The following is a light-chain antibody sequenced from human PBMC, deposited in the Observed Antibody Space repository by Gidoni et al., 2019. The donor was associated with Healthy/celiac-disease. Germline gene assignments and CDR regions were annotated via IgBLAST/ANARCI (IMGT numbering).Light chain of an antibody. Sequence: PGERATLSCRASQSVSSSYLAWYQQKPGQAPRLLIYGASSRATGIPDRFSGSGSGTDFTLTISRLEPEDFAVYYCQQYGSSRWTFGQGTKVEIK. CDR2: GAS. CDR1: QSVSSSY. V-gene: IGKV3-20*01. CDR3: QQYGSSRWT. J-gene: IGKJ1*01.